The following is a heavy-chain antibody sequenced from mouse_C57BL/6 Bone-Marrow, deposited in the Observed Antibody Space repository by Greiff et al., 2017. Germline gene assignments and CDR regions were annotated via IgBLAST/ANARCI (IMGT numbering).Heavy chain of an antibody. CDR2: ISSGGSYT. J-gene: IGHJ3*01. CDR3: ARPTGTRFAY. CDR1: GFTFSSYG. Sequence: EVKLVESGGDLVKPGGSLKLSCAASGFTFSSYGMSWVRQTPDKRLEWVATISSGGSYTYYPDSVKGRFTISRDNAKNTLYLQMSSLKSADTAMYYCARPTGTRFAYWGQGTLVTVSA. V-gene: IGHV5-6*01. D-gene: IGHD4-1*02.